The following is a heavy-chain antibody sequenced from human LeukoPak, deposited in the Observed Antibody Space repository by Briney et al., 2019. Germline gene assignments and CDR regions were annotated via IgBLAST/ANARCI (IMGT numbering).Heavy chain of an antibody. V-gene: IGHV3-33*01. CDR1: GFTFSSYG. D-gene: IGHD3-10*01. Sequence: GGSLRLSCAASGFTFSSYGMHWVRQAPGKGLEWVAVIWYDGSNKYYADSVKGRFTISRDNSKNTLYLQMNSLRAEDTAVYYCARSGELDRSDYYYYGMDVWGQGTTVTVSS. CDR3: ARSGELDRSDYYYYGMDV. CDR2: IWYDGSNK. J-gene: IGHJ6*02.